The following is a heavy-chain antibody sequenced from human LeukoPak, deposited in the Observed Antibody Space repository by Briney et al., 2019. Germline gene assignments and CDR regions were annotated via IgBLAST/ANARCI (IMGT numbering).Heavy chain of an antibody. CDR3: AREKDYDYVWGSYRQSFDY. CDR1: GGSFSGYY. Sequence: SETLSLTCAVYGGSFSGYYWSWIRQPPGKGLEWIGEINHSGSTNYNPSLKSRVTISVDTSKNQFSLKLSSVTAADTAVYYCAREKDYDYVWGSYRQSFDYWGQGTLVTVSS. CDR2: INHSGST. V-gene: IGHV4-34*01. J-gene: IGHJ4*02. D-gene: IGHD3-16*02.